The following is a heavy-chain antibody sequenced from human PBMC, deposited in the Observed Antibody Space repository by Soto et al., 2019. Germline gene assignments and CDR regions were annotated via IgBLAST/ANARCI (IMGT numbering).Heavy chain of an antibody. CDR3: ARVGSAYDSSGYLYFDY. CDR1: GFTFSSYG. D-gene: IGHD3-22*01. V-gene: IGHV3-33*01. Sequence: GGSLRLSCAASGFTFSSYGLHWVRQAPGKGLEWVAVIWYDGSNKYYADSVKGRFTISRDNSKNTLYLQMNSLRAEDTAVYYCARVGSAYDSSGYLYFDYWGQGTLVTVSS. J-gene: IGHJ4*02. CDR2: IWYDGSNK.